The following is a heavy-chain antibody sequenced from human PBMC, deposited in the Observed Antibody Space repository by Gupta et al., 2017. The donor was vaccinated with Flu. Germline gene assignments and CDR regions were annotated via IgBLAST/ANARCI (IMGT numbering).Heavy chain of an antibody. J-gene: IGHJ1*01. CDR3: AILTVITAEYFQH. CDR2: IYPGDSDT. Sequence: TGYWIGWVRQMPGKGLEWMGIIYPGDSDTRYSPSFQGQVTISADKSISTAFLQWSSLKASDTAMYYCAILTVITAEYFQHWGQGTLVPVSS. V-gene: IGHV5-51*01. D-gene: IGHD4-4*01. CDR1: TGYW.